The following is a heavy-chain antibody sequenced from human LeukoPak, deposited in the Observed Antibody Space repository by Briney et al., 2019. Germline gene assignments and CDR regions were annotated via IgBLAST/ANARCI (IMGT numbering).Heavy chain of an antibody. CDR2: IIPIFGTA. V-gene: IGHV1-69*06. D-gene: IGHD3-10*01. CDR3: ARDIRFGRARYMDV. Sequence: ASVKVSCKASGGTFSSYAISWVRQAPGQGLEWMGGIIPIFGTANYAQKFQGRVTITADKSTSTAYMELSSLGSEDTAVYYCARDIRFGRARYMDVWGKGTTVTVSS. CDR1: GGTFSSYA. J-gene: IGHJ6*03.